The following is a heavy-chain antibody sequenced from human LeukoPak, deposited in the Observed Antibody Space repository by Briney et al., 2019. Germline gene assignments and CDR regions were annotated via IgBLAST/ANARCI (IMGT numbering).Heavy chain of an antibody. Sequence: SETLSLTCTVSGGSISSSSYYWGWLRQPPGKGLEWIGSIYYSGSTYYNPSLKSRVTISVDTSKNQFSLKLSSVTAADTAVYYCARSLWGSHRSDYWGQGTLVTVSS. CDR2: IYYSGST. CDR1: GGSISSSSYY. CDR3: ARSLWGSHRSDY. V-gene: IGHV4-39*01. D-gene: IGHD3-16*02. J-gene: IGHJ4*02.